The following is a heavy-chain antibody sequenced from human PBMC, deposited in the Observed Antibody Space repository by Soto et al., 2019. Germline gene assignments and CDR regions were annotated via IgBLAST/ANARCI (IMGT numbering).Heavy chain of an antibody. CDR1: GFTFSSYG. V-gene: IGHV3-30*18. CDR2: ISNDGSNK. Sequence: QVQLVESGGGVVQPGRSLRLSCAASGFTFSSYGMHWVRQAPGKGLEWVAVISNDGSNKYYADSVKGRFTIPRDNSKNTLYLQMNSLRAEDTAVYYCAKDPHGRRYSRYASDYWRQGTLVTVSS. CDR3: AKDPHGRRYSRYASDY. J-gene: IGHJ4*02. D-gene: IGHD5-12*01.